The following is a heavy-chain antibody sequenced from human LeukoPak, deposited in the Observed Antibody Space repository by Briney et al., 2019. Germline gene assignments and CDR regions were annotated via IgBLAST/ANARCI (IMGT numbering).Heavy chain of an antibody. D-gene: IGHD2-15*01. V-gene: IGHV3-23*01. CDR1: GFTFSSNV. CDR3: AKESSGGWFFDY. Sequence: GGSLRLSCAASGFTFSSNVMIWVRQAPGKGLEWVSSIPASGGSTYYAGSVKGRFTISRDNSKNSQYLQMNSLRAEDTAVYYCAKESSGGWFFDYWGQGTLVTVSS. CDR2: IPASGGST. J-gene: IGHJ4*02.